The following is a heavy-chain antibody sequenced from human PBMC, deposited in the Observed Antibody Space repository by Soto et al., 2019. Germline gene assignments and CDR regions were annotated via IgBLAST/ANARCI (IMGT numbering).Heavy chain of an antibody. CDR3: ATTYYYDSSGYGGAFDI. D-gene: IGHD3-22*01. V-gene: IGHV3-30*03. Sequence: GSLKVSCAASGXTFSSYGMHWVRQATGKGLEWVAVISYDGSNKYYADSVKCRFAISRDNSKNTMYLQMNSLRPEDTAVYYCATTYYYDSSGYGGAFDIWGQGTMGTVS. CDR1: GXTFSSYG. CDR2: ISYDGSNK. J-gene: IGHJ3*02.